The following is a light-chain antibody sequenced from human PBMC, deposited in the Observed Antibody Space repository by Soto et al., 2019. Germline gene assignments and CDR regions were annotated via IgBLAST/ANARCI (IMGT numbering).Light chain of an antibody. Sequence: DIVLTQSPATLSLSPGERATLSCRASQSVGSYLAWFQHKPGQAPRLLIYGASNRTTDIPGRFSGRGSGTDFPLTISRLESGDSAVYCCQQRDKSPRTFGQGTKLEIK. V-gene: IGKV3-11*01. J-gene: IGKJ2*01. CDR1: QSVGSY. CDR3: QQRDKSPRT. CDR2: GAS.